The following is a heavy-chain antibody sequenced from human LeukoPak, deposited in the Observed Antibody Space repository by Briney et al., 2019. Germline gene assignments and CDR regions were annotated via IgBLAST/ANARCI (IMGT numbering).Heavy chain of an antibody. CDR3: ARGSASGIYPIDY. CDR2: INHLGRT. CDR1: GGSFSVYY. D-gene: IGHD5-12*01. J-gene: IGHJ4*02. Sequence: PSETLSLTCAVYGGSFSVYYWSWIRQPPGKGLEWIAEINHLGRTNYNPSLKSRATISIDTSKNQVCPKLSSVTAADTAVYYCARGSASGIYPIDYWGQGTLVTVSS. V-gene: IGHV4-34*01.